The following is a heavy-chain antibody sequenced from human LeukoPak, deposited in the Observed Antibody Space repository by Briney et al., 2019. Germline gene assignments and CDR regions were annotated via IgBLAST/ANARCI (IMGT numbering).Heavy chain of an antibody. CDR1: GFTFSTYT. CDR2: VSDSSDV. J-gene: IGHJ3*02. V-gene: IGHV3-21*04. CDR3: AKGIVPAPNGAFEI. D-gene: IGHD2-2*01. Sequence: GGSLRLSCAASGFTFSTYTMNWVRQAPGKGLEWVSTVSDSSDVHYSDSVKGRFTISRDNSKNTLYLQMNSLRAEDTAVYYCAKGIVPAPNGAFEIWGQGTMVTVSS.